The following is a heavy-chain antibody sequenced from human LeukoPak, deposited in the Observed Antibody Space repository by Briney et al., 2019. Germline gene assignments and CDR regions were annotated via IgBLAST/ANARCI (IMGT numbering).Heavy chain of an antibody. Sequence: PGGSLRLSCAASGFTFSTYGMHWVRQSPGKGLECVAVIWYDGSKTHYRDSVKGRFTISRDNSKNTLYLEMNSLRAEDTAVYYCARDTAQRAFDIWGQGTMVTVSS. J-gene: IGHJ3*02. V-gene: IGHV3-33*01. CDR1: GFTFSTYG. D-gene: IGHD6-25*01. CDR2: IWYDGSKT. CDR3: ARDTAQRAFDI.